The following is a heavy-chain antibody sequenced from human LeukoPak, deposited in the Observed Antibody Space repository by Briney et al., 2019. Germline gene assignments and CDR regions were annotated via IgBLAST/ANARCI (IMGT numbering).Heavy chain of an antibody. J-gene: IGHJ6*03. Sequence: PGGSLRLSCAASGFTFSSYAMSWVRQAPGKGLEWVSAISGSGGSTYYADSVKGRFTISRDNSKNTLYLQMNSLRAEDTAVYYCAKHLGLVIYYYYYMDVWGKGTTVTVSS. CDR3: AKHLGLVIYYYYYMDV. D-gene: IGHD3-9*01. V-gene: IGHV3-23*01. CDR2: ISGSGGST. CDR1: GFTFSSYA.